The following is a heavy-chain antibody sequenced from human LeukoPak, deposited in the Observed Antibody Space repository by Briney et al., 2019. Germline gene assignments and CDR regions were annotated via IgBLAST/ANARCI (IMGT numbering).Heavy chain of an antibody. J-gene: IGHJ4*02. V-gene: IGHV3-21*01. CDR1: GFTFSNAY. Sequence: GGSLRLSCAASGFTFSNAYMNWVRQAPGKGLEWVSSISGSNSYIFYADSVKGRFTVSRDNAKDSLYLQMNSLRSEDTAVYYCARALTTLTYEGYWGQGTLVTVSS. CDR2: ISGSNSYI. CDR3: ARALTTLTYEGY. D-gene: IGHD1-1*01.